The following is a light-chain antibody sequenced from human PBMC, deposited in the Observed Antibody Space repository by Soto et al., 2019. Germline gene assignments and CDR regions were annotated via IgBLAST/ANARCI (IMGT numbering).Light chain of an antibody. V-gene: IGLV2-14*01. Sequence: QSVLTQPASVSGSPGQSITISCTGTSSDIGTYDYVSWYQHRPGEAPKLIIYEVSNRPSGVSNRFSASKSGNTASLTISGLQAEDEAAYYCSSYTSSGTLLFGGGTKVTVL. CDR3: SSYTSSGTLL. J-gene: IGLJ2*01. CDR2: EVS. CDR1: SSDIGTYDY.